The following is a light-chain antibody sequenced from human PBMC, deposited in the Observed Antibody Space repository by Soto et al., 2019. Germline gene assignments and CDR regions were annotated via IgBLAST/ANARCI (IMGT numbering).Light chain of an antibody. J-gene: IGKJ4*01. V-gene: IGKV3-20*01. Sequence: EIVLTQSPGTLSLSPGDRATLSCRASQSVYNNYLAWYQQKPGQAPRLLIYDASARFTGIPDRFSGSGSGTYFTLTISRLEPEYFAVYYCQRYGTSFSVGGGTKVEIK. CDR2: DAS. CDR3: QRYGTSFS. CDR1: QSVYNNY.